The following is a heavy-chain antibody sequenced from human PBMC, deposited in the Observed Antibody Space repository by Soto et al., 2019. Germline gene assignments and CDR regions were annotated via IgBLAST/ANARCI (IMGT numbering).Heavy chain of an antibody. J-gene: IGHJ4*02. V-gene: IGHV4-34*01. Sequence: QVQLQQWGAGLLKPSETLSLTCAVYGGSFSGYYWSWIRQPPGKGLEWIGEINHSGSTNYNPSLKSRVTISVDTSKNQLSLKLSSVTAADTAVYYCARGYSYASFPDFDYWGQGNLVTVSS. D-gene: IGHD5-18*01. CDR2: INHSGST. CDR1: GGSFSGYY. CDR3: ARGYSYASFPDFDY.